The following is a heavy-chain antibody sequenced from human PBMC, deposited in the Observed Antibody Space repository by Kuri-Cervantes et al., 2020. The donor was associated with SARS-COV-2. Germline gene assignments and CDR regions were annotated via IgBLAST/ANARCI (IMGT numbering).Heavy chain of an antibody. Sequence: GGSLRLSCAASGFTFSSYSMNWVRQAPGKGLEWVSYISSSGSTIYYADSVKGRFTISRDNSKNTLYLQMNSLRAEDTAVYYCAKPATVTTRYWFDPWGQGTLVTVSS. CDR2: ISSSGSTI. V-gene: IGHV3-48*01. CDR1: GFTFSSYS. D-gene: IGHD4-11*01. J-gene: IGHJ5*02. CDR3: AKPATVTTRYWFDP.